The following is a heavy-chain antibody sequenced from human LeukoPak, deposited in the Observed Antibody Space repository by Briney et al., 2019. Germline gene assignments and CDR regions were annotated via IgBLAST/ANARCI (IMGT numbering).Heavy chain of an antibody. CDR3: ARVYDFWSGYYSINWFDP. J-gene: IGHJ5*02. CDR1: GGSTSSYY. Sequence: SETLSLTCTVSGGSTSSYYWSWIRQPPGKGLEWIGYIYYSGGTNYNPSLKSRVTISVDTSKNQFSLKLSSVTAADTAVYYCARVYDFWSGYYSINWFDPWGQGTLVTVSS. D-gene: IGHD3-3*01. V-gene: IGHV4-59*01. CDR2: IYYSGGT.